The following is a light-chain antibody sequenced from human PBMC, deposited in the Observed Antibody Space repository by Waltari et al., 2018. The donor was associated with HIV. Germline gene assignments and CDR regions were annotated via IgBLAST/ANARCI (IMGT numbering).Light chain of an antibody. J-gene: IGLJ1*01. CDR3: SSYAGTYV. CDR1: SSDVGGYNY. CDR2: EVS. V-gene: IGLV2-8*01. Sequence: QSALTQPPSASGSPGQSVTISCTGTSSDVGGYNYVSWYQQHPGNAPKLMIYEVSKRPSGVPDRFSGSKSGTTASLSVSGLQAEDEADYYCSSYAGTYVFGTGTKVTVL.